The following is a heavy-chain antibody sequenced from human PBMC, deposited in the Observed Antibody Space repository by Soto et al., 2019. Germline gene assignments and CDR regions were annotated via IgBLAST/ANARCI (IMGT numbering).Heavy chain of an antibody. CDR1: GFTINSYW. V-gene: IGHV3-7*01. CDR2: INQDGSAK. Sequence: GGSLRLSCVASGFTINSYWMHWVRQAPGKGLEWVANINQDGSAKYYVDSVRGRFAISRDNAKDSLYLQMNSLRAEDTATYYCARALASAASLWGRGTLVTVSS. J-gene: IGHJ4*02. CDR3: ARALASAASL. D-gene: IGHD6-13*01.